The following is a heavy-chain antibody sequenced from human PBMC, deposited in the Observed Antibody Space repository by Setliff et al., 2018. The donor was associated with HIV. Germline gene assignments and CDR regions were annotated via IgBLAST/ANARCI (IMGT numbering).Heavy chain of an antibody. CDR2: IKQDGSDM. Sequence: PGGSLRLSCTASGFTFGDSAMSWVRQAPGRGLEWVANIKQDGSDMHYIESVKGRFTIFRDNAKNSVFLQMNSLRAEDTGVYYCATQTGFYNSHWYDYWGQGTMVTVSS. V-gene: IGHV3-7*01. D-gene: IGHD6-13*01. J-gene: IGHJ4*02. CDR1: GFTFGDSA. CDR3: ATQTGFYNSHWYDY.